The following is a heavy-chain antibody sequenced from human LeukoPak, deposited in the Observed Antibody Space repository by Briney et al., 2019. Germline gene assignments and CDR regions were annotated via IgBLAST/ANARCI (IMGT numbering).Heavy chain of an antibody. J-gene: IGHJ6*03. D-gene: IGHD6-19*01. V-gene: IGHV4-59*01. CDR2: IYYSGST. CDR1: GGSITSYY. CDR3: ARVGQVYSSGWYYYYYYMDV. Sequence: SETLSLTCTVSGGSITSYYWSWIRQPPGKGLEWIGYIYYSGSTNYNPSLKSRVTISVDTSKNQFSLKLSSVTAADTAVYYCARVGQVYSSGWYYYYYYMDVWGKGTTVTVSS.